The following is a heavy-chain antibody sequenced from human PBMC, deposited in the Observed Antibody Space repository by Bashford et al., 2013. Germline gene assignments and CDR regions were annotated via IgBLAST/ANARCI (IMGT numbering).Heavy chain of an antibody. CDR2: MNPNSGHT. CDR3: GRGGYASGWNLS. J-gene: IGHJ5*02. V-gene: IGHV1-8*01. Sequence: SWVRQAPGQGLEWMGWMNPNSGHTGYAQKFQGRVTMTRNTSISTAYMELNSLGSDDTAVYYCGRGGYASGWNLSWGQGTLVTVSS. D-gene: IGHD6-19*01.